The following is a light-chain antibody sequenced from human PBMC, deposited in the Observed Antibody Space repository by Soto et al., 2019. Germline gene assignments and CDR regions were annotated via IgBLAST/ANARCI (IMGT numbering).Light chain of an antibody. CDR3: AAWDHSLNGYV. CDR2: GSD. V-gene: IGLV1-44*01. J-gene: IGLJ1*01. Sequence: QSVLTQPPSASGTPGQRVTISCSGSSSNIGSKTVNWYQQLPGTAPKLLIYGSDQRPSGVPDRFSGSKSGTSASLAISGLQSEDEADSYCAAWDHSLNGYVFGTGTKVTVL. CDR1: SSNIGSKT.